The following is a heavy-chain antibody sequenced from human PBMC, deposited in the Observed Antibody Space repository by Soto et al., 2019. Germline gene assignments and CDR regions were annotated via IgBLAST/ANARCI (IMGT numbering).Heavy chain of an antibody. V-gene: IGHV3-23*01. CDR1: GFTFCTYS. J-gene: IGHJ4*02. Sequence: GGSLSPSCAASGFTFCTYSMNWVRQAPGKGLGWVSGISGSGDSTYYADSVKGRFTISRDNSKNTLYLQMNSLRAEDTAVYYCARDGYCSGGSCYSVPVFDYWGQGTLVTVSS. CDR3: ARDGYCSGGSCYSVPVFDY. D-gene: IGHD2-15*01. CDR2: ISGSGDST.